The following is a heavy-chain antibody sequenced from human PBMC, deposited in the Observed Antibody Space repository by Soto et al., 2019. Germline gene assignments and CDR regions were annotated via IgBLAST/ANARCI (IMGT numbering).Heavy chain of an antibody. D-gene: IGHD4-17*01. Sequence: ASVKVSCKAARYTFTDYYMHWVRQAPGQGLEWMGWINPNSGGTNYAQRFQGRVTMTRDTSSSTAYMELSRLRSDDTAVYYCARESLRAMYFGDNYFGYWGQGTLVTVSS. J-gene: IGHJ4*02. CDR3: ARESLRAMYFGDNYFGY. CDR1: RYTFTDYY. CDR2: INPNSGGT. V-gene: IGHV1-2*02.